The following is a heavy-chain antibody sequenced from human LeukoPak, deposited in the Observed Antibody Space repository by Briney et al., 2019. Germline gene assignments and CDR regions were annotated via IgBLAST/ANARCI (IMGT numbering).Heavy chain of an antibody. V-gene: IGHV1-18*01. CDR1: GYTFTSYG. J-gene: IGHJ4*02. D-gene: IGHD6-19*01. Sequence: GASVKVSCKASGYTFTSYGISWVRQAPGQGLEWMGWISAYNGNTNYAQKLQGRVTMTTDTSTSTAYMELRSLRSDDTAVYYCARDFQWLVESPPFDYWGQGTLVTVSS. CDR3: ARDFQWLVESPPFDY. CDR2: ISAYNGNT.